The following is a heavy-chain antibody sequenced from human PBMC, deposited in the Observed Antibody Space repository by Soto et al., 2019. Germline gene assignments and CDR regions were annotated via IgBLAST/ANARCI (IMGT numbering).Heavy chain of an antibody. J-gene: IGHJ1*01. Sequence: PGGSLRLSCAASGFTFSDYYMSWIRQAPGKGLEWVSYISSSSSYTNYADSVKGRFTISRDNAKNSLYLQMNSLRAEDTAVYYCATEGPGTGEYFQHWGQGTLVTVSS. CDR1: GFTFSDYY. D-gene: IGHD1-7*01. CDR3: ATEGPGTGEYFQH. CDR2: ISSSSSYT. V-gene: IGHV3-11*06.